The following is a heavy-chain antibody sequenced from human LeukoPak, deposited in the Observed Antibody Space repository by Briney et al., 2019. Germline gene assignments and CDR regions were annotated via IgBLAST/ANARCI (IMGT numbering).Heavy chain of an antibody. J-gene: IGHJ3*02. D-gene: IGHD3-22*01. CDR3: ARHEDYYDSSGYYGSAFDI. Sequence: SETLSLTCTVSGGSISSSSYYWGWIRQPPGKGLEWIGSIYYSGSTYYNPSLKSRVTISVDASKNQFSLKLSSVTAADTAVYYCARHEDYYDSSGYYGSAFDIWGQGTMVTVSS. V-gene: IGHV4-39*01. CDR1: GGSISSSSYY. CDR2: IYYSGST.